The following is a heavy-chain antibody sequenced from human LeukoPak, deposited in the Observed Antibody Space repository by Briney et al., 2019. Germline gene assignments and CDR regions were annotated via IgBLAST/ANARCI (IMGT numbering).Heavy chain of an antibody. CDR1: GFTFDTYS. D-gene: IGHD6-13*01. J-gene: IGHJ4*02. CDR2: IVSTSGYI. V-gene: IGHV3-21*01. CDR3: ARDPDPWGAAAIDY. Sequence: GGSLRLSCAASGFTFDTYSMNWVRQAPGKGLEWVSSIVSTSGYIYYADSVKGRFTISRDNAKNSLYLQMNSLRAEDTAIYYCARDPDPWGAAAIDYWGQGTLVTVSS.